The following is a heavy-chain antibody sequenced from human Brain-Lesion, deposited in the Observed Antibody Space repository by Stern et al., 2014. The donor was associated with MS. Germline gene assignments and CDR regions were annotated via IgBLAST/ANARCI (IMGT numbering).Heavy chain of an antibody. D-gene: IGHD2-2*01. CDR3: ARAVRNQLLSEY. CDR2: MNPYSGNT. CDR1: GYTFSSYD. V-gene: IGHV1-8*01. Sequence: QVQLVESGAEVKKPGASVKVSCKASGYTFSSYDITWVRQASGHGLEWLGWMNPYSGNTGYAQKFKGRVSMTGDPSISTVYMELTSLTSDDTAVYFCARAVRNQLLSEYWGQGTLVTVSS. J-gene: IGHJ4*02.